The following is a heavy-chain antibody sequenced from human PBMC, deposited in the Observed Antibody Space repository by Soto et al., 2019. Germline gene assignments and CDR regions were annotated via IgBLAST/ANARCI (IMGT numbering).Heavy chain of an antibody. CDR1: GGTMSYGGYS. D-gene: IGHD2-15*01. Sequence: PSETLPLTCSLSGGTMSYGGYSWRWIRQSPGSGLEWIDYIPNLETNYYKTSFKSRLSLSIDRTRNQFSLSLSSMTSAEKAVYYCARGGGYASFNFWGKG. V-gene: IGHV4-30-2*06. J-gene: IGHJ4*02. CDR3: ARGGGYASFNF. CDR2: IPNLETN.